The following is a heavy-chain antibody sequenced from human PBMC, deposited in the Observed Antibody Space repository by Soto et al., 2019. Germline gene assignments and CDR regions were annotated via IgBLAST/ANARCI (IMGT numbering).Heavy chain of an antibody. J-gene: IGHJ2*01. CDR1: GGTFSSYT. CDR2: IIPSFGPA. V-gene: IGHV1-69*12. D-gene: IGHD5-12*01. Sequence: QVQLVQSGAAVKKPGSSVTVSCKASGGTFSSYTISWVRQAPGHGLAWMGGIIPSFGPANYAQKVQGRVTITADDSTSTAYRELSSLRSEDTAVYYCARGNHRWLQLWYFDLRGRGTLVTVSS. CDR3: ARGNHRWLQLWYFDL.